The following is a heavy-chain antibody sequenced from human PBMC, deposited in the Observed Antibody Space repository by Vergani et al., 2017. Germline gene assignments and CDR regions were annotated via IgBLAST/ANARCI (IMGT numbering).Heavy chain of an antibody. CDR2: IKQDGSEK. Sequence: EVQLVESGGGLVQPGGSLRLSCAASGFTFSSYWMSWVRQAPGKGLEWVANIKQDGSEKYYVDSVKGRFNIARDNAKNSLYLQMNSLRAEDTAVYYCSRDKGVLFLGGGVYYFDYWGQGTLVTVSS. CDR3: SRDKGVLFLGGGVYYFDY. V-gene: IGHV3-7*01. CDR1: GFTFSSYW. D-gene: IGHD3-16*01. J-gene: IGHJ4*02.